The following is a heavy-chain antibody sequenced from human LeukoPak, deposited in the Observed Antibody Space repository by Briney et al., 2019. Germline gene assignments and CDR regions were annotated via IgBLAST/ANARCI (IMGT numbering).Heavy chain of an antibody. V-gene: IGHV1-18*01. CDR1: GYTFTSYG. CDR3: ARDGDNWNYVGWNWFDP. D-gene: IGHD1-7*01. CDR2: ISAYNGNT. Sequence: ASVKVSCKASGYTFTSYGISWVRQAPGQGLEWMGWISAYNGNTNYAQKLQGRVTMTTDTSTSTAYMELRSLRSDDTAVYYCARDGDNWNYVGWNWFDPWGQGTLVTVSS. J-gene: IGHJ5*02.